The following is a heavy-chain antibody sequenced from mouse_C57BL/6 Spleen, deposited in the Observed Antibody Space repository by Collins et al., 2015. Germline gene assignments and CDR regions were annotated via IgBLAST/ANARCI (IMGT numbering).Heavy chain of an antibody. Sequence: EVQLQQSGPVLVKPGASVKMSCKASGYTFTDYYMNWVKQSHGKSLEWIGVINPYNGGTSYNQKFKGKATLTVDKSSSTAYMERNSLTSEDSAVYYCARSRPYDYDKGEYYAMDYWGQGTSVTVSS. D-gene: IGHD2-4*01. CDR1: GYTFTDYY. CDR2: INPYNGGT. CDR3: ARSRPYDYDKGEYYAMDY. V-gene: IGHV1-19*01. J-gene: IGHJ4*01.